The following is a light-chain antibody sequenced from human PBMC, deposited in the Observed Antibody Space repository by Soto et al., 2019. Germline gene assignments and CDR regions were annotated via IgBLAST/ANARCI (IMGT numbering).Light chain of an antibody. Sequence: VMTQSPATLSLSPGERATLSCRASQSVNTNLAWDQQKPGQAPRLLIYDTSTRATGVPARFSGSGSGTEFTLTIYSLQSEDFAVYYCQQYNNWPPWTFGQGTKV. CDR2: DTS. CDR3: QQYNNWPPWT. CDR1: QSVNTN. J-gene: IGKJ1*01. V-gene: IGKV3-15*01.